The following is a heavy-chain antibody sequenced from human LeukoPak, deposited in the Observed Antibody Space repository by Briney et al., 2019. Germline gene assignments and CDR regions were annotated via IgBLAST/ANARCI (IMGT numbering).Heavy chain of an antibody. CDR3: TTDLLRWGFDY. Sequence: GGSLRLSCAASGFSFSVYWMHWVRQAPGKGPVWVSRIKTDGSITDYAAPVKGRFTISRDDSKNTLYLQMNSLKTEDTAVYYCTTDLLRWGFDYWGQGTLVTVST. J-gene: IGHJ4*02. D-gene: IGHD4-23*01. CDR2: IKTDGSIT. V-gene: IGHV3-15*07. CDR1: GFSFSVYW.